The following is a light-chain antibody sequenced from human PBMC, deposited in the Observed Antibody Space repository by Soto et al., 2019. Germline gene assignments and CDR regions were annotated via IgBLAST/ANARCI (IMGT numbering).Light chain of an antibody. Sequence: EVGITQSPATLSVSPGERATLSCRASQSVSSNLAWYQQKPGQAPRLLIYGASTRTTGIPARFSGSGSGTEFTLTISSLQSEDFAVYFCQQYHIWPSWTFGQGTKVDIK. CDR3: QQYHIWPSWT. J-gene: IGKJ1*01. CDR2: GAS. V-gene: IGKV3-15*01. CDR1: QSVSSN.